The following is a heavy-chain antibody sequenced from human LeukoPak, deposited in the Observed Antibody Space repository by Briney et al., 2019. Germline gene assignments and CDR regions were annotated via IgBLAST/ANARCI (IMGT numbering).Heavy chain of an antibody. CDR1: GFTFSNYA. CDR2: ITGGGSDT. V-gene: IGHV3-23*01. Sequence: GGSLRLSCAASGFTFSNYAMAWVRQAPGKGLEWVSAITGGGSDTFHADSVKGRFTISRDNSMNTLYLEVNSLRAEDTAMYYCAKESGRYYNSGNSGPYYFDSWGQGTLVAVSS. J-gene: IGHJ4*02. CDR3: AKESGRYYNSGNSGPYYFDS. D-gene: IGHD3-10*01.